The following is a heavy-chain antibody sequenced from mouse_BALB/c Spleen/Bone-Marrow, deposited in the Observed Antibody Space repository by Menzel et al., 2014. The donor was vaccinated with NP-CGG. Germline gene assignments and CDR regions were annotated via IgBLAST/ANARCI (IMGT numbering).Heavy chain of an antibody. CDR1: GFTIKDYY. CDR3: APPYSNYGFVY. J-gene: IGHJ3*01. V-gene: IGHV14-1*02. CDR2: IDPENGYT. Sequence: EVKLQESGAELVRPGALVKLSCKGSGFTIKDYYMHWVKQRPEQGLEWVGWIDPENGYTIFDPKFQGKASITADPSSNTPYMQLRGVPSGDTAVYYCAPPYSNYGFVYWGQGTLVT. D-gene: IGHD2-5*01.